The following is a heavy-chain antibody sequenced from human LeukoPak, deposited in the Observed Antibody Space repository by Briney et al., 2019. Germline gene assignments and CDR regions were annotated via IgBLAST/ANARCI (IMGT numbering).Heavy chain of an antibody. CDR2: IYYSGST. Sequence: SETLSLTCAVSGGSISSSNWWSWVRQPPGKGLEWIGSIYYSGSTYYNPSLKSRVTISVDTSKNQFSLKLSSVTAADTAVYYCARQVAGEFDYWGQGTLVTVSS. V-gene: IGHV4-39*01. CDR3: ARQVAGEFDY. J-gene: IGHJ4*02. CDR1: GGSISSSNW. D-gene: IGHD6-19*01.